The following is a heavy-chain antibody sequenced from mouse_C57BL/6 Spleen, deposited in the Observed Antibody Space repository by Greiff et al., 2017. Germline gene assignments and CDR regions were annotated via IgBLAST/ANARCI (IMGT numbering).Heavy chain of an antibody. CDR1: GYTFTDYY. CDR3: ARSSTTVVANYAMDY. J-gene: IGHJ4*01. D-gene: IGHD1-1*01. CDR2: INPYNGGT. Sequence: EVQLQQSGPVLVKPGASVKMSCKASGYTFTDYYMNWVKQSHGKSLEWIGVINPYNGGTSYNQKFKGKATLTVDKSSSTAYMELNSLTSEDSAVYYCARSSTTVVANYAMDYWGQGTSVTVSS. V-gene: IGHV1-19*01.